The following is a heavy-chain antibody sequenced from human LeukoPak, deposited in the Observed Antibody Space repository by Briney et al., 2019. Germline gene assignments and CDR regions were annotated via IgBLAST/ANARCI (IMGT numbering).Heavy chain of an antibody. CDR3: ARLYSSGRYANAFDI. J-gene: IGHJ3*02. V-gene: IGHV3-13*01. D-gene: IGHD6-19*01. CDR2: IRSIGDR. CDR1: GFTFGDYD. Sequence: AGSLRLSCAASGFTFGDYDMHWVGQGTGKGLEWVSAIRSIGDRFYSGSVKGRFTISRENAKNTLYLEMNSLRVGDTAVYYCARLYSSGRYANAFDIWGQGTVVTVSS.